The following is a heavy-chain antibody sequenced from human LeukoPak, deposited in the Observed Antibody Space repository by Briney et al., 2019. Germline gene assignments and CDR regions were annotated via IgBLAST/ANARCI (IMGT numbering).Heavy chain of an antibody. CDR3: ARGSAGGGRRKSVATIYYSDY. Sequence: SETLSLTCPVSGGSISSDFWSWIRQTPGQGLEWIGYISHNGNTKYNPSLESRVPISLVTSANQFSLNLFSVTAADAAVYYCARGSAGGGRRKSVATIYYSDYWGQGTLVTVSS. CDR2: ISHNGNT. V-gene: IGHV4-59*01. D-gene: IGHD5-12*01. J-gene: IGHJ4*02. CDR1: GGSISSDF.